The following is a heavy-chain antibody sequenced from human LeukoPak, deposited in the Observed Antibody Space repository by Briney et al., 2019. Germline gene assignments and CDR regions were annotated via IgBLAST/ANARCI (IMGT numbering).Heavy chain of an antibody. Sequence: GASVKVSCKASGYTFSGYQVHWLRQAPGQGLEWMGRMIPSSGVTNYAQKFQGRVTMTRDTSINTAYLDLSALKSDDTAVYYCASRAASVTLGYWGQGTLVTVSS. D-gene: IGHD2-15*01. V-gene: IGHV1-2*06. CDR3: ASRAASVTLGY. J-gene: IGHJ4*02. CDR2: MIPSSGVT. CDR1: GYTFSGYQ.